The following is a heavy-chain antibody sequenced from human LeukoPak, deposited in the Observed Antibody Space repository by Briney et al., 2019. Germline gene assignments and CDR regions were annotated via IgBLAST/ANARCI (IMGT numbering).Heavy chain of an antibody. CDR1: GGSISSYY. CDR3: ARRVGVRRNYAFDI. D-gene: IGHD1-26*01. CDR2: IYYSGST. V-gene: IGHV4-59*08. Sequence: PSETLSLTCTASGGSISSYYWSWIRQPPGEGLEWIGYIYYSGSTNYNPSLKSRVTISVDTSKNQFSLKLSSVTAADTAVYYCARRVGVRRNYAFDIWGQGTMVTVSS. J-gene: IGHJ3*02.